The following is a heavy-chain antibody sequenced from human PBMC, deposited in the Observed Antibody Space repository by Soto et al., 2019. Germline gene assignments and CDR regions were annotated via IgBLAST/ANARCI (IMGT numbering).Heavy chain of an antibody. J-gene: IGHJ5*02. CDR1: GGSISSYY. CDR3: ARCHGITGTTQGNWFDP. Sequence: PSETLSLTXTVSGGSISSYYWSWIRQPPGKGLEWIGYIYYSGSTNYNPSLKSRVTISVDTSKNQFSLKLSSVTAADTAVYYCARCHGITGTTQGNWFDPWGQGTLVTVSS. D-gene: IGHD1-7*01. V-gene: IGHV4-59*01. CDR2: IYYSGST.